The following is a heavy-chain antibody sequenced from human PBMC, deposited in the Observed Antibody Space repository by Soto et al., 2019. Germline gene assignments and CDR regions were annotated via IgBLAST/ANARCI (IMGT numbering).Heavy chain of an antibody. J-gene: IGHJ6*03. Sequence: WGSLRLSCAASGFTFSSYAMSWVRQAPGKGLEWVSAISGSGGSTYYADSVKGRFTISRDNSKNTLYLQMNSLRAEDTAVYYCAKSTYCSSTSCYSYYYMDVWGKGTTVTVSS. V-gene: IGHV3-23*01. CDR3: AKSTYCSSTSCYSYYYMDV. CDR2: ISGSGGST. D-gene: IGHD2-2*02. CDR1: GFTFSSYA.